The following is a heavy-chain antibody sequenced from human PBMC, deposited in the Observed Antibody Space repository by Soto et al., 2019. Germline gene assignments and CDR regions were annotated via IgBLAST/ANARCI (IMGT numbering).Heavy chain of an antibody. V-gene: IGHV1-69*13. D-gene: IGHD2-21*02. CDR2: IIPIFGTA. CDR1: GGTFSSYA. Sequence: ASVKVSCKASGGTFSSYAISWVRQAPGQGLEWMGGIIPIFGTANYAQKFQGRVTTTADESTSTAYMELSSLRSEDTAVYYCARPLESIVVVTAWDYYYGMDVWGQGTTVTVSS. CDR3: ARPLESIVVVTAWDYYYGMDV. J-gene: IGHJ6*02.